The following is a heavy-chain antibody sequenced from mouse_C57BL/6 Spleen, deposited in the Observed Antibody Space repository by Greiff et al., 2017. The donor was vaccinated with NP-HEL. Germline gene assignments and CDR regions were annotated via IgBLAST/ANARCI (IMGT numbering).Heavy chain of an antibody. J-gene: IGHJ2*01. CDR2: IDPETGGT. Sequence: QVQLQQSGAELVRPGASVTLSCKASGYTFTDYEMHWVKQTPVHGLEWIGAIDPETGGTAYNQKFKGKAILTADKSSSTAYMELRSLTSEDSAVYYCTRRYYGSSYIDYWGQGTTLTVSS. CDR3: TRRYYGSSYIDY. D-gene: IGHD1-1*01. CDR1: GYTFTDYE. V-gene: IGHV1-15*01.